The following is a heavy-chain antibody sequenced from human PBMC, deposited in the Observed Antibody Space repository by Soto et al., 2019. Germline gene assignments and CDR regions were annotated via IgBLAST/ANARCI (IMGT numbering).Heavy chain of an antibody. D-gene: IGHD1-1*01. CDR2: IYATGTT. Sequence: QVQLQESGPGLVKPSETLSLTCTVSGASISGYYWSWCRKSAGKGLEWIGRIYATGTTDYNPSLKRRVMMSVDTSKKQFSLRLMSVTAADTAVYYCVRDGTKTLRDWFDPWGHGISVTVSS. V-gene: IGHV4-4*07. CDR1: GASISGYY. CDR3: VRDGTKTLRDWFDP. J-gene: IGHJ5*02.